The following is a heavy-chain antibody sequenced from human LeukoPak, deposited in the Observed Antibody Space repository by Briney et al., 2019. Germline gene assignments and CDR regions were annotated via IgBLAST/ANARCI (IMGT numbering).Heavy chain of an antibody. CDR3: AREFFDREGGTTVLDY. CDR2: ISSGSSYI. CDR1: GFTFSSTS. V-gene: IGHV3-21*01. D-gene: IGHD1-26*01. Sequence: GGSLRLSCAASGFTFSSTSMNWVRQAPGRGLEWVSSISSGSSYIFYADSVKGRFTISRDNAKNSLYLQMNSLRAEDTAVYYCAREFFDREGGTTVLDYWGQGTLVTVSS. J-gene: IGHJ4*02.